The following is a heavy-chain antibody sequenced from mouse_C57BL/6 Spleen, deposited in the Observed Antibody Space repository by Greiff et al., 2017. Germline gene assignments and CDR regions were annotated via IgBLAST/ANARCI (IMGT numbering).Heavy chain of an antibody. CDR2: ISNGGGST. CDR3: ARHGAY. V-gene: IGHV5-12*01. CDR1: GFTFSDYY. J-gene: IGHJ3*01. Sequence: EVMLVESGGGLVQPGGSLKLSCAASGFTFSDYYMYWVRQTPEKRLEWVAYISNGGGSTYYPDTVKGRFTISRDNAKNTLYLQMNRLKSEDTAMYYCARHGAYWGQGTLVTVSA.